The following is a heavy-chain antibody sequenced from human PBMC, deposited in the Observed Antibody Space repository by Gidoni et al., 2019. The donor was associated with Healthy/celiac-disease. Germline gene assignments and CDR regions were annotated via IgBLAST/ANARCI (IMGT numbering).Heavy chain of an antibody. Sequence: EVQLVESGGGLVKPGGSLRLSCAASGFTFSSYSMNWVRQAPGKGLEWVSSISSSSSYIYYADSVKGRFTISRDNAKNSLYLQMNSLRAEDTAVYYCARDWVVVGLFDYWGQGTLVTVSS. D-gene: IGHD2-2*01. CDR3: ARDWVVVGLFDY. CDR1: GFTFSSYS. CDR2: ISSSSSYI. V-gene: IGHV3-21*01. J-gene: IGHJ4*02.